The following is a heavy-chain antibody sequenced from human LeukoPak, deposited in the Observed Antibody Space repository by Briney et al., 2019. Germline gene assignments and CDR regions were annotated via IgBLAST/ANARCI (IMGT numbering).Heavy chain of an antibody. Sequence: ASVTVSCKASGYTFTSYGISWVRQAPGQGLEWMGWISAYNGNTNYAQKLQGRVTMTTDTSTSTAYMELRSLRSDDTAVYYCARALPSIVGATTSDYWGQGTLVTVSS. D-gene: IGHD1-26*01. CDR2: ISAYNGNT. CDR1: GYTFTSYG. V-gene: IGHV1-18*01. J-gene: IGHJ4*02. CDR3: ARALPSIVGATTSDY.